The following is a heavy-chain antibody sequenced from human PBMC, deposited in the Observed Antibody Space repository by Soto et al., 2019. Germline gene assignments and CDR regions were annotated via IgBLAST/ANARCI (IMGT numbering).Heavy chain of an antibody. Sequence: VGSLRLSCAASGFTFSSYGMHWVRQAPGKGLEWVAVIPYDGSNKYYADSVKGRFTISRDNSKNTLYLQMNSLRAEDTAVYYCARDPERITMVRAFYYYYYGMDVWGQGTTVTVSS. CDR3: ARDPERITMVRAFYYYYYGMDV. V-gene: IGHV3-30*03. D-gene: IGHD3-10*01. CDR1: GFTFSSYG. CDR2: IPYDGSNK. J-gene: IGHJ6*02.